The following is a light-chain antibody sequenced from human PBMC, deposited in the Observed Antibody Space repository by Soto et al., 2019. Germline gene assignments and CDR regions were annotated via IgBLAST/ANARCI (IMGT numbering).Light chain of an antibody. CDR3: NSYTTSSTWV. J-gene: IGLJ3*02. Sequence: QSALTQPASVSGSPGQSITIPCTGTSGDVGGYGYVSWYQQHPGKAPKLMIYEVINRPAGVSNRFSGSKSGNTASLTISGLQAEDEAVYYCNSYTTSSTWVFGGGTKLTVL. CDR1: SGDVGGYGY. V-gene: IGLV2-14*03. CDR2: EVI.